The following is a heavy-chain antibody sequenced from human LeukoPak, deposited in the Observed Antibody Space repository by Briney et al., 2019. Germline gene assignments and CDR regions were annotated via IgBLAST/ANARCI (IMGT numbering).Heavy chain of an antibody. CDR3: ARGLRVGSYYDIFTGPDY. D-gene: IGHD3-9*01. V-gene: IGHV3-30-3*01. Sequence: GGSLRLSCADSGFTFRSYAMHWVRQAPGKGLEWVAVISYDGNTKYSADSVKGRFTISRDNSKNTLHLQMNSLRAEDTALYYCARGLRVGSYYDIFTGPDYWGQGTLVTVSS. CDR1: GFTFRSYA. J-gene: IGHJ4*02. CDR2: ISYDGNTK.